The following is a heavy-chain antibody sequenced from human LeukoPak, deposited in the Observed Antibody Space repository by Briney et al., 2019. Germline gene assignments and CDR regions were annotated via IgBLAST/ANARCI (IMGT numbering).Heavy chain of an antibody. CDR1: GGSFSGYY. Sequence: PSETLSLTCAVYGGSFSGYYWSWIRHPPEKGLEWIGEINHSGSTNYNPPLKSRVTISVDTSKNQFSLKLSSVTAADTAVYYCARAPDYFYYYYMDVWGEGTTVTVSS. J-gene: IGHJ6*03. CDR3: ARAPDYFYYYYMDV. CDR2: INHSGST. V-gene: IGHV4-34*01.